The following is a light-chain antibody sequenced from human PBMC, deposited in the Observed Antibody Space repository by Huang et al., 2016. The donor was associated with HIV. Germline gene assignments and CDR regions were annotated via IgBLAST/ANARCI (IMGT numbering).Light chain of an antibody. CDR2: AAS. J-gene: IGKJ1*01. CDR1: QRVSSN. V-gene: IGKV3D-15*01. Sequence: EIVMTQSPATLSVSPGERATLSCRASQRVSSNLAWYQQKPGQAPRPLIYAASTRATGIPARFSGSGSGTEFTLTISSLQSEDFAVYYCQQYNNWPPGTFGQGTKVEIK. CDR3: QQYNNWPPGT.